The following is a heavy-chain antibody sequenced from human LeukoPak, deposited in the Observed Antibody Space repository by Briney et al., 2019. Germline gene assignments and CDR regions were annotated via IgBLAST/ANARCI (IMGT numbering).Heavy chain of an antibody. CDR3: ASAYYDILTGYFDY. D-gene: IGHD3-9*01. J-gene: IGHJ4*02. V-gene: IGHV4-38-2*01. CDR2: IYHSGST. CDR1: GYSISSGYY. Sequence: PSETLSLTCAVSGYSISSGYYWGWIRLPPGKGLEWIGSIYHSGSTYYNPSLKSRVTISVDTSKNQFSLKLSSVTAADTAVYYCASAYYDILTGYFDYWGQGTLVTVSS.